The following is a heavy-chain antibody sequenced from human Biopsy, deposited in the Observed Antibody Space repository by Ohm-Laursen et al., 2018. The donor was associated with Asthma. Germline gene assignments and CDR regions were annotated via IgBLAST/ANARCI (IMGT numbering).Heavy chain of an antibody. CDR1: SGSGGYMRSGNYY. Sequence: GTLSLTCSLSSGSGGYMRSGNYYWGWIRQPPGKGLEWIGSIYYSGTTYYNPPLESRVTVSADTSKNHFSLKLTSVTAADTAVYYCVRGSSSWHHGPFHYYYGLDVWGQGTTATVSS. D-gene: IGHD6-13*01. CDR3: VRGSSSWHHGPFHYYYGLDV. J-gene: IGHJ6*02. CDR2: IYYSGTT. V-gene: IGHV4-39*01.